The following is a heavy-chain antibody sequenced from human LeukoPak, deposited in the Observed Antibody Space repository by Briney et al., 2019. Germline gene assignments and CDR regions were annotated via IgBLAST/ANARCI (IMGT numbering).Heavy chain of an antibody. D-gene: IGHD2-2*03. CDR2: INYSGNT. CDR3: TRVDIGVVPASNFDY. Sequence: PSETLSLTCTVSGGSISSSSYYWGWIRQPPGKGLEWIGSINYSGNTYYNPSLKSRVTISVDTSENQFSLKLSSVTAADTAVYYCTRVDIGVVPASNFDYWGQGTLVTVSS. J-gene: IGHJ4*02. CDR1: GGSISSSSYY. V-gene: IGHV4-39*07.